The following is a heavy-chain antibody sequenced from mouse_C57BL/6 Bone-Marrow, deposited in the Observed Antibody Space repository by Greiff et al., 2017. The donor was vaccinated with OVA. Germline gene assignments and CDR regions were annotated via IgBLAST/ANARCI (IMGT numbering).Heavy chain of an antibody. J-gene: IGHJ3*01. CDR1: GFTFSDAW. CDR3: TRPYYYGSSSSWFAY. Sequence: EVMLVESGGGLVQPGGSMKLSCAASGFTFSDAWMDWVRQSPEKGLEWVAEIRNKANNHATYYAESVKGRFTISRDDSKSSVYLQMNSLRAEDTGIYYCTRPYYYGSSSSWFAYWGQGTLVTVSA. CDR2: IRNKANNHAT. D-gene: IGHD1-1*01. V-gene: IGHV6-6*01.